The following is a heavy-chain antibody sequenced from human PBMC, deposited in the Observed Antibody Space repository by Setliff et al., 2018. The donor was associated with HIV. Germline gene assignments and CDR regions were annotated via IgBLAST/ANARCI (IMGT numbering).Heavy chain of an antibody. Sequence: SETLSLTCAVSGGSISSNWWSWVRQSPGKGLEWIGEIYHSGSTHYNPSLQSRVTISVDKSKSQFSLKVTSVTAADTAVYYCARTVRREFRTNVGDHYYFYMDVWGKGTTVTVSS. CDR2: IYHSGST. D-gene: IGHD3-3*01. V-gene: IGHV4-4*02. CDR1: GGSISSNW. J-gene: IGHJ6*03. CDR3: ARTVRREFRTNVGDHYYFYMDV.